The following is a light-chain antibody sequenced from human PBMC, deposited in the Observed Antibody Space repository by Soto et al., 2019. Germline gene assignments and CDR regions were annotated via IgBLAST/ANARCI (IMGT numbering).Light chain of an antibody. J-gene: IGLJ3*02. V-gene: IGLV2-11*01. CDR2: DVS. CDR3: CSFAGSYTFWV. Sequence: QSVLTQPRSVSGSPGQSVTISCTGTSSDVGDYNYVSWYQQYPGKAPKLVIYDVSKRPSGVPDRFSGSKSGNTASLTISGLQAEDEADYYCCSFAGSYTFWVFGGGTKVTGL. CDR1: SSDVGDYNY.